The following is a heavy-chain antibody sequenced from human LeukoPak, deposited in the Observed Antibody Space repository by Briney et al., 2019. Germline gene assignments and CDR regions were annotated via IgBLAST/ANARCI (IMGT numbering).Heavy chain of an antibody. V-gene: IGHV4-34*01. Sequence: SETLPLTCAVYGVSFSGYYWSWIRQPPGKGLEWIGEINHSGSTNYNPSLKSRVTISVATSKNQFSLKLSSVTAADTAVYYCARHGRVWARYYYYMDVWGKGTTVTISS. J-gene: IGHJ6*03. CDR1: GVSFSGYY. CDR3: ARHGRVWARYYYYMDV. D-gene: IGHD3-16*01. CDR2: INHSGST.